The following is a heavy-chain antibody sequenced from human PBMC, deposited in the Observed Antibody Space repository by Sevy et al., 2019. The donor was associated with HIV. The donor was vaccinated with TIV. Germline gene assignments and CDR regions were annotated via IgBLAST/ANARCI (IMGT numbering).Heavy chain of an antibody. CDR2: LKSVESST. Sequence: GGSLRLSCAASGFPLSGYWMHWVRQVPGEGLVWVSRLKSVESSTTYADSVKGRFTVSRDNAKNTVYLQMNSLRAEDTGVYYCAREASNRYGVDYWGQGTLVTVS. CDR3: AREASNRYGVDY. J-gene: IGHJ4*02. CDR1: GFPLSGYW. D-gene: IGHD6-13*01. V-gene: IGHV3-74*01.